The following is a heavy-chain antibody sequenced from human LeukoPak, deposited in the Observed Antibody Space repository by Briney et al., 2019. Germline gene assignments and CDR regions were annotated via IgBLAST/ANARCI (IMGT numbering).Heavy chain of an antibody. V-gene: IGHV3-23*01. CDR2: ISGGGDSI. CDR1: GFTFGNYA. J-gene: IGHJ4*02. Sequence: PGASLRLSCAASGFTFGNYAMSWVCQAPGRGLEWVSTISGGGDSIYYADSVKGRFTISRDNSKNTLYLQMKSLRVEDTAVYYCAKESPQFDYWGQGTLVTVSS. CDR3: AKESPQFDY.